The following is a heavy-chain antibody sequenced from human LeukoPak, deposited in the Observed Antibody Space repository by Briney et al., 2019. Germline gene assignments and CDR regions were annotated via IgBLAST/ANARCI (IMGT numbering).Heavy chain of an antibody. J-gene: IGHJ4*02. CDR2: ISGSDATS. CDR1: GFNFSSYA. D-gene: IGHD2-2*01. Sequence: GGSLRLSCEVSGFNFSSYAMNAVRQAPGKGLEWVSGISGSDATSCYRDSVKGRFTISRDNSKDTLYLHIKSLRAEDTAVYYCAKDISSNCYRGRGVDHWGQGTLVTVSS. CDR3: AKDISSNCYRGRGVDH. V-gene: IGHV3-23*01.